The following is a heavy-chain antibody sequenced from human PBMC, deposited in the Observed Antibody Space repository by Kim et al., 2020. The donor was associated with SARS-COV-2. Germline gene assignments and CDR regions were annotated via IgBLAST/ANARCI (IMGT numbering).Heavy chain of an antibody. J-gene: IGHJ5*02. Sequence: GESLKISCKGSGYSFTSYWIGWVRQMPGKGLEWMGIIYPGDSDTRYSPSSQGQVTISADKSISTAYLQWSSLKASDTAMYYCARRHCSSNSCYFSSGWFDPWGQGTLVTVSS. V-gene: IGHV5-51*01. CDR2: IYPGDSDT. CDR3: ARRHCSSNSCYFSSGWFDP. D-gene: IGHD2-2*01. CDR1: GYSFTSYW.